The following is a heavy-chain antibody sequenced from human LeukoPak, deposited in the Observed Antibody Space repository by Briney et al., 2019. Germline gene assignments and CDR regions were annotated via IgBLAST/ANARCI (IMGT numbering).Heavy chain of an antibody. Sequence: SETLSLTCSVSGGSISSHYWSWIRQSPGKGLEWIGYIYYTRSTNYNPSLKSRVTISVDTSKNQFSLKLSSVTAADTAVYYCARDRAGYSSTYPDVWGQGTTVTVSS. D-gene: IGHD6-13*01. CDR3: ARDRAGYSSTYPDV. CDR1: GGSISSHY. V-gene: IGHV4-59*11. CDR2: IYYTRST. J-gene: IGHJ6*02.